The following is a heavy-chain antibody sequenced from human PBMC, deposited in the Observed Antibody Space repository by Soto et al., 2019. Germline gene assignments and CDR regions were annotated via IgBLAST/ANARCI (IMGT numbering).Heavy chain of an antibody. D-gene: IGHD3-22*01. J-gene: IGHJ4*02. CDR2: ISAYNGNT. V-gene: IGHV1-18*01. Sequence: ASVKVSCKASGYTFTSYGIIWVRQAPGQGLEWMGWISAYNGNTNYAQKLQGRVTMTTDTSTSTAYMELRSLRSDDTAVYYCARHDSSGYYSYFDYWGQGTLVTVSS. CDR1: GYTFTSYG. CDR3: ARHDSSGYYSYFDY.